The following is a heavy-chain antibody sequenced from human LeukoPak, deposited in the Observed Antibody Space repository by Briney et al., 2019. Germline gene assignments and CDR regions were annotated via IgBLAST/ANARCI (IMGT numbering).Heavy chain of an antibody. D-gene: IGHD3-10*02. V-gene: IGHV2-5*02. CDR2: IYWDADK. CDR3: AHTHADVRGVVVKSDS. CDR1: GFSLTTHGVG. Sequence: GPTLVNPTQTLTLTCTFSGFSLTTHGVGVGWIRQPPGKALEWLGNIYWDADKRYSPSLRSRLTITKDTPKNQVVLVMTNTDPVDTATYYCAHTHADVRGVVVKSDSWGPGTMVTVSS. J-gene: IGHJ4*02.